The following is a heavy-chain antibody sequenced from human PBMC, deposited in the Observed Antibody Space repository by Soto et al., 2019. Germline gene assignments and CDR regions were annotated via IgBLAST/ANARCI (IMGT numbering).Heavy chain of an antibody. Sequence: QVQLVQSGAEVKKPGASVKVSCKASGYTFSNDAITWVRQAPGQGLEWMGWVSAYNGNTNYAQKFKGRVTMTTDTSTSTAYMEIRSLRYDDTAVYFCARASRYYWNYMMYWGQGNLVNVSS. CDR3: ARASRYYWNYMMY. J-gene: IGHJ4*02. V-gene: IGHV1-18*01. CDR2: VSAYNGNT. D-gene: IGHD1-7*01. CDR1: GYTFSNDA.